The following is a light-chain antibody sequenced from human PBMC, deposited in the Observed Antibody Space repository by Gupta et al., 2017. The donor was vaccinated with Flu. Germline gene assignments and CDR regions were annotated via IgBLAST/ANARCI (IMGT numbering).Light chain of an antibody. Sequence: DIQMTQSPSSLSASVGDRVTITCRASQGIRDDLSWYHQKPGKAPKRLIYAASSLQSGVPSRFSGSGYGTEFTLTITSLQPEDSATDYCLQHNSDPYTFGQGTKLEIK. J-gene: IGKJ2*01. CDR1: QGIRDD. V-gene: IGKV1-17*01. CDR2: AAS. CDR3: LQHNSDPYT.